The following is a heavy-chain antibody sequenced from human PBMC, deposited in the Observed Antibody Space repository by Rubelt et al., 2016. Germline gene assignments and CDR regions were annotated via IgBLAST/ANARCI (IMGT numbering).Heavy chain of an antibody. Sequence: QLQLQESGPGLVKPSETLSLTCTVSGGSISSSSYYWGWIRQPPGKGLEWIGEINHSGSTNYNPSLTIRVTISVDTSTNQFSLKLSSVTAADTAVYYCARESIYGAARLFDYWGQGTLVTVSS. V-gene: IGHV4-39*07. CDR3: ARESIYGAARLFDY. D-gene: IGHD2/OR15-2a*01. CDR1: GGSISSSSYY. CDR2: INHSGST. J-gene: IGHJ4*02.